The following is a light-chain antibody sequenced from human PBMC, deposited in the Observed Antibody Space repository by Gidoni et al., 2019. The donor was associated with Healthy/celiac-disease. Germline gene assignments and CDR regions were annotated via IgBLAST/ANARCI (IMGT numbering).Light chain of an antibody. CDR1: SSDVGGYNY. Sequence: QSALTQPASVSGSPGQSITISCTGTSSDVGGYNYVSWYQQHPGKAPKLMIYEVSNRPSWVSNRFSGSKSGNTASLTISGLQAEDEADYYCRSYTSSSTHVVFGGGTKLTVL. J-gene: IGLJ2*01. CDR2: EVS. CDR3: RSYTSSSTHVV. V-gene: IGLV2-14*01.